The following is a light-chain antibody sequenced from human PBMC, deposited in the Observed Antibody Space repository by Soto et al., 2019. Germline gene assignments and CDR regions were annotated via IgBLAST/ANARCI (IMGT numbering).Light chain of an antibody. J-gene: IGLJ2*01. V-gene: IGLV1-44*01. CDR1: SSNIGSHT. CDR2: SNT. Sequence: QSVLTQPPSASGTPGQTIAISCSGGSSNIGSHTVNWYQQLPGTAPRLLIYSNTQRPSGVPDRFSGSKSGTLASLAISGLQSEYEGDYCCAAWDDSLNGVVFGGGTKVTVL. CDR3: AAWDDSLNGVV.